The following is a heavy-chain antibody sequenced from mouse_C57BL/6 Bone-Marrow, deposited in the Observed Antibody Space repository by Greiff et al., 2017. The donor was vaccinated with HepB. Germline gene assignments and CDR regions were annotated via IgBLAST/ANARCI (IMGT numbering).Heavy chain of an antibody. CDR3: ARRLLRSRDAMDY. CDR1: GYSITSDY. D-gene: IGHD1-1*01. V-gene: IGHV3-8*01. Sequence: EVQRVESGPGLAKPSQTLSLTCSVTGYSITSDYWNWIRKFPGNKLEYMGYISYSGSTYYNPSLKSRISITRDTSKNQYYLQLNSVTTEDTATYYCARRLLRSRDAMDYWGQGTSVTVSS. CDR2: ISYSGST. J-gene: IGHJ4*01.